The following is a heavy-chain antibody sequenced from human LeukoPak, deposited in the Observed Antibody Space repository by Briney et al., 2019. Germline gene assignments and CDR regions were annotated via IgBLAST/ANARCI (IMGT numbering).Heavy chain of an antibody. CDR3: ARGRPEFFGSGTYLND. J-gene: IGHJ4*02. V-gene: IGHV3-48*03. CDR1: GFSVSTYE. Sequence: GGSLRLSCAASGFSVSTYEMNWVRQAPGKGLECVSYISSSGTTISYADSVEGRFTISRDNAKNSLYLEMYSLRVEDTAVYYCARGRPEFFGSGTYLNDWGQGTLVTVSS. D-gene: IGHD3-10*01. CDR2: ISSSGTTI.